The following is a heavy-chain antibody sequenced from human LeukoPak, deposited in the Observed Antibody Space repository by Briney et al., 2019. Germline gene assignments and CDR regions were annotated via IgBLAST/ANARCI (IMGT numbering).Heavy chain of an antibody. V-gene: IGHV3-7*03. D-gene: IGHD5/OR15-5a*01. Sequence: PGGSLRLSCAASGFTFSSYWMSWVRHAPGKGLEWVANIKQDGSEKYNVDSVKGRFTISRDSAQSSLYLQMNSLRAEDTAVYYCASAAGNSVYWGQGTLATVSS. CDR1: GFTFSSYW. CDR3: ASAAGNSVY. CDR2: IKQDGSEK. J-gene: IGHJ4*02.